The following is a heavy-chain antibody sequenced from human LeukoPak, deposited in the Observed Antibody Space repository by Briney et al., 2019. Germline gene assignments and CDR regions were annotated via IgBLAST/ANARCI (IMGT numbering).Heavy chain of an antibody. J-gene: IGHJ4*02. V-gene: IGHV3-30*03. CDR2: ISYDGSNK. Sequence: GGSLRLSCAASGFTFSSYGMHWVRQAPGKGLEWVAVISYDGSNKYYADSVKGRFTVSRDNSKNTLYLQINSLRAEDTAVYYCARDRVAGTNYFDYWGQGTLVTVSS. CDR3: ARDRVAGTNYFDY. CDR1: GFTFSSYG. D-gene: IGHD6-19*01.